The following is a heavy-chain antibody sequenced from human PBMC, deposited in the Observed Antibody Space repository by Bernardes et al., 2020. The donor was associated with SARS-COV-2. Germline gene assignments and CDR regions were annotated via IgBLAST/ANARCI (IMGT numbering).Heavy chain of an antibody. V-gene: IGHV3-74*01. J-gene: IGHJ3*02. CDR3: TRGRESDIVVAVAAADALDI. D-gene: IGHD2-15*01. CDR2: INSDGRST. Sequence: GGSLRLSCAASGFTFSSYWMHWVRQAPGKGLVWVSRINSDGRSTNYADSVKGRFTISRDNAKNTLYLQVNSLRVEDTAAYYCTRGRESDIVVAVAAADALDIWGQGTMVTVSS. CDR1: GFTFSSYW.